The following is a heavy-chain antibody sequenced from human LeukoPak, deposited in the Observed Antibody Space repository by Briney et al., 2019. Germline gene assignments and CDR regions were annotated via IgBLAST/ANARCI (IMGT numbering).Heavy chain of an antibody. CDR2: ISHSGST. V-gene: IGHV4-34*01. CDR3: ARAVRYYFDY. Sequence: SETLSLTCAVYGGSFSGYYWSWIRQPPGKGLEWIGEISHSGSTNYNPSLKSRVTISVDTSKNQFSLKLSSVTAADTAVYYCARAVRYYFDYWGQGTLVTVSS. CDR1: GGSFSGYY. J-gene: IGHJ4*02.